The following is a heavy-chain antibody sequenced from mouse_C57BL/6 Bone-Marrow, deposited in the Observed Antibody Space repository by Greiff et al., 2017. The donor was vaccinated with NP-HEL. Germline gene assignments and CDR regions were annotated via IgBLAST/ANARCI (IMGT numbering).Heavy chain of an antibody. V-gene: IGHV14-4*01. J-gene: IGHJ2*01. CDR3: TTYYSNLLDY. Sequence: EVHLVESGAELVRPGASVKLSCTASGFNIKDDYMHWVKQRPEQGLEWIGWIDPENGDTEYASKFQGKATITADTASNTAYLQLSSLTSEDTAVYYCTTYYSNLLDYWGQGTTLTVSS. CDR2: IDPENGDT. CDR1: GFNIKDDY. D-gene: IGHD2-5*01.